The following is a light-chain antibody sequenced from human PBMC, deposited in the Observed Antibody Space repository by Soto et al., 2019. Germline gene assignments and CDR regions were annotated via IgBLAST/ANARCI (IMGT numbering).Light chain of an antibody. CDR3: YQYQSSPLT. CDR1: QILLSSSNNKNY. V-gene: IGKV4-1*01. J-gene: IGKJ4*01. Sequence: DIVMTQSPDSLAVSLGERATINCKSSQILLSSSNNKNYLSWYQQKPGQAPKALIYWSSTRESGVPDRFSGSESGTDFTLTSSSLQAEDVAVYYCYQYQSSPLTFGGGTKVEIK. CDR2: WSS.